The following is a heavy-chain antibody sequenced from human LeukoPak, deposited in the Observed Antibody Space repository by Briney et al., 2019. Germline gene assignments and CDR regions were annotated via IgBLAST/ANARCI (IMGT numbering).Heavy chain of an antibody. CDR1: GGSFSGYY. CDR2: IHYSGSS. V-gene: IGHV4-34*11. CDR3: ALAPNSNWFDF. Sequence: SSETLSLTCAVYGGSFSGYYWSWIRQSPGKGLEWIGNIHYSGSSVYNPSLKSRGTISIDTSRKQFFLKLSSVTAADTAVYFCALAPNSNWFDFWGPGTLVTVSS. D-gene: IGHD2-8*01. J-gene: IGHJ5*01.